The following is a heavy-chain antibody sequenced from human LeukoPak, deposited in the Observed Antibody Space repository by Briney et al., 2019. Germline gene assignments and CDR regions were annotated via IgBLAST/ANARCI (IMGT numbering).Heavy chain of an antibody. V-gene: IGHV3-48*01. D-gene: IGHD2-8*01. CDR2: ISSDGTTT. J-gene: IGHJ4*02. CDR3: ARGRTWLEY. CDR1: GFTFSIYT. Sequence: GGSLRLSCAASGFTFSIYTMNWVRQAPGKGLEWVSYISSDGTTTYYADSVKGRFTISRDNAKDSLYLQMNNLRAEDTAVFYCARGRTWLEYWGQGTLVTVSS.